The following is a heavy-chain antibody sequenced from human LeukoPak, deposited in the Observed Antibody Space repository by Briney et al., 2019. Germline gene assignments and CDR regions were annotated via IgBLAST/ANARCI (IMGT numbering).Heavy chain of an antibody. CDR2: IRHDGGQK. D-gene: IGHD4-11*01. Sequence: GGSLGLSCAASGFTFTNYAMHWVRQAPGKGLEGVAVIRHDGGQKYYADSVKGRFTISRDNTKNMLYLQMNSLRVEDTAVYHCARDPSLRVTLDYWGQGTLVTVSS. V-gene: IGHV3-33*01. CDR3: ARDPSLRVTLDY. J-gene: IGHJ4*02. CDR1: GFTFTNYA.